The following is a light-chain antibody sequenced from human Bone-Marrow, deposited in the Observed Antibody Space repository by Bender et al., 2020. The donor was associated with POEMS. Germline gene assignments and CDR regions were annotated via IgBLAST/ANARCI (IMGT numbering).Light chain of an antibody. CDR1: NIENEA. CDR2: EDN. J-gene: IGLJ3*02. CDR3: YSADATGLYRV. V-gene: IGLV3-10*01. Sequence: SFVLTQPPSVSVAPGKTATITCERDNIENEAVHWYQQKSGQAPVLVIYEDNKRPSGIPERLSGSSSGTVATLTISGAQVEDEADYFCYSADATGLYRVFGGGTKLTVL.